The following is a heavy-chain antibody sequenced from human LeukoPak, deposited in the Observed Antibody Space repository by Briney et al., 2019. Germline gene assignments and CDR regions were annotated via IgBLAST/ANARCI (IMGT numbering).Heavy chain of an antibody. CDR1: GLTFSSYA. V-gene: IGHV3-23*01. J-gene: IGHJ4*02. CDR2: ISGSSGHT. CDR3: AKVGFSVMEWLLYSDH. D-gene: IGHD3-3*01. Sequence: GGSLRLSCAASGLTFSSYAMSWVRRAPGKGLEWVSAISGSSGHTYYADSVKGRFTISRDNSKNTLYLQMNSLRAEDTAVYYCAKVGFSVMEWLLYSDHWGQGTLVTVSS.